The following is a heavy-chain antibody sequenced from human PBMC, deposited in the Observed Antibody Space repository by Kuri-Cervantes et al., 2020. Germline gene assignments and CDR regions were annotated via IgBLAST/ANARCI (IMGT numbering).Heavy chain of an antibody. D-gene: IGHD3-22*01. CDR2: IYYSGST. J-gene: IGHJ4*02. CDR1: GGSISSYY. CDR3: ARVYDSSGYLGQFDY. V-gene: IGHV4-59*12. Sequence: GSLRLSCTVSGGSISSYYWSWIRQPPGKGLEWIGYIYYSGSTNYNPSLKSRVTISVDTSKNQFSLKLSSVTAADTAVYYCARVYDSSGYLGQFDYWGQGALVTVSS.